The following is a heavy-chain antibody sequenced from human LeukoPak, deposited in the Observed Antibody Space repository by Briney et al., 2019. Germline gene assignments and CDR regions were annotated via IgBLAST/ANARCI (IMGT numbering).Heavy chain of an antibody. V-gene: IGHV1-69*05. D-gene: IGHD4-17*01. Sequence: GSSVKVSCKASGGTFSSYAISWVRQAPGQGLEWMGGIIPIFGAANYAQKFQGRVTITTDESTSTAYMELSSLRSEDTAVYYCARRHDYGDSFDIWGQGTMVTVSS. CDR3: ARRHDYGDSFDI. CDR1: GGTFSSYA. J-gene: IGHJ3*02. CDR2: IIPIFGAA.